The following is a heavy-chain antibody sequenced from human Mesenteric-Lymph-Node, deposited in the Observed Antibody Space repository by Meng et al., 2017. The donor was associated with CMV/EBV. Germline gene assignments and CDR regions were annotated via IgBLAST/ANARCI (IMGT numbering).Heavy chain of an antibody. CDR3: ARHSSSWNYYDY. Sequence: LTCTVSGGSFPGYYWSWLRQPPGKGLEWIGEINHSGSANYNPSLKSRVTISLDTSKNQFSLKLSSVTAADTAVYYCARHSSSWNYYDYWGQGTLVTVSS. D-gene: IGHD6-13*01. CDR1: GGSFPGYY. J-gene: IGHJ4*02. V-gene: IGHV4-34*01. CDR2: INHSGSA.